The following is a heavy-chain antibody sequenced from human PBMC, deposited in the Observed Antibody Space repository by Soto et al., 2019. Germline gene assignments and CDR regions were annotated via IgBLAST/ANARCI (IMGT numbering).Heavy chain of an antibody. V-gene: IGHV5-10-1*01. CDR2: IDPSDSYT. CDR1: GYSFTSYW. Sequence: GESLKISCKGSGYSFTSYWISWVRQMPGKGLEWMGRIDPSDSYTNYSPSFQGHVTISADKSISTAYLQWSSLKASDTAMYYCARLAYCGGDCYSTSVVYYYYGMDVWGQGTTVTVSS. CDR3: ARLAYCGGDCYSTSVVYYYYGMDV. D-gene: IGHD2-21*02. J-gene: IGHJ6*02.